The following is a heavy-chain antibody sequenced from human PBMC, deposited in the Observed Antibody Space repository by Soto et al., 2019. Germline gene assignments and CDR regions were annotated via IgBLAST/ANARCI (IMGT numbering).Heavy chain of an antibody. CDR1: GFTFSSYA. CDR2: ISGSGGST. D-gene: IGHD3-3*01. V-gene: IGHV3-23*01. Sequence: GSLRLSCAASGFTFSSYAMSWVRQAPGKGLEWVSAISGSGGSTYYADSVKGRFTISRDNSKNTLYLQMNSLRAEDTAVYYCAKDPSYDFWSGYYPYAFDIWGQGTMVTVSS. CDR3: AKDPSYDFWSGYYPYAFDI. J-gene: IGHJ3*02.